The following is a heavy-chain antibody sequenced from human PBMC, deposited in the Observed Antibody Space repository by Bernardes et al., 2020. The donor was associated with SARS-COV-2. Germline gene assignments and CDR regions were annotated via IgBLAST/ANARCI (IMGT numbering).Heavy chain of an antibody. J-gene: IGHJ4*02. V-gene: IGHV3-23*01. CDR1: GFTFSSYS. CDR2: ISGSGGDT. CDR3: AKERGSSDVDH. Sequence: GGSLIRSCAGSGFTFSSYSMTWVRQAPGQGLEWVSTISGSGGDTYYVDSVRGRFTISRDNSKNTLYLQMNSLRAEDTAVYYCAKERGSSDVDHWGQGTLVTVSS. D-gene: IGHD6-6*01.